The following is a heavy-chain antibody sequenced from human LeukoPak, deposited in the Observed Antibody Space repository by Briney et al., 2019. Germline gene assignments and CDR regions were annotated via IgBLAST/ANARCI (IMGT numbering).Heavy chain of an antibody. CDR2: ISVSGNT. V-gene: IGHV3-23*01. J-gene: IGHJ4*02. Sequence: GGSLRLSCAASGFTLSSYAMSWVRQGPGKGLEWVSAISVSGNTYHADSVKGRFTISRDSSKNTLYLQMNSLRAEDAAVYYCAKDIVVVPAADFDYWGQGTLVTVSS. CDR1: GFTLSSYA. CDR3: AKDIVVVPAADFDY. D-gene: IGHD2-2*01.